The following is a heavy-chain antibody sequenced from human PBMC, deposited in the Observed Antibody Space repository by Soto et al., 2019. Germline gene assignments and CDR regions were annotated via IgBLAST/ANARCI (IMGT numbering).Heavy chain of an antibody. Sequence: GGSLRLSCEASGFTLSAYWMSWIRQAPGKGLEWVANTRQDGGQSYLVDSVKGRFTISRDNAKNSLYLQMNSLRAEDTAVYYCARDLPRGGDTRYYGMDVWGQGTTVTVSS. D-gene: IGHD2-21*02. V-gene: IGHV3-7*01. J-gene: IGHJ6*02. CDR3: ARDLPRGGDTRYYGMDV. CDR1: GFTLSAYW. CDR2: TRQDGGQS.